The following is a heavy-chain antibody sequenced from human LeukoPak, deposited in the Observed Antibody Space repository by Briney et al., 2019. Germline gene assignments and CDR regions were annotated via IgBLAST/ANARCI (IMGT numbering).Heavy chain of an antibody. CDR3: ARGHGGVWIVVVPAAMASDWFDP. V-gene: IGHV4-59*12. CDR2: IYYSGST. J-gene: IGHJ5*02. D-gene: IGHD2-2*01. Sequence: SETLSLTCTVSGGSISSYYWSWIRQPPGKGLEWIGYIYYSGSTNYNPSLKSRVTISVDTSKNQFSLKLSSVTAADTAVYYCARGHGGVWIVVVPAAMASDWFDPWGQGTLVTVSS. CDR1: GGSISSYY.